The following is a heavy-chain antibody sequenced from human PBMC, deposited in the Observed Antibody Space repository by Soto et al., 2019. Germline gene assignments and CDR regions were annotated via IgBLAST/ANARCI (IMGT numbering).Heavy chain of an antibody. V-gene: IGHV4-59*01. CDR1: GGSISSYY. CDR2: IYYSGST. D-gene: IGHD6-6*01. J-gene: IGHJ5*02. Sequence: PSETLSLTCTVSGGSISSYYWSWIRQPPGKGLEWIGYIYYSGSTNYNPSLKSRVTISVDTSKNQFSLKLSSVTAADTAVYYCARAGEYSIDNWFDPWGQGTLVTVSS. CDR3: ARAGEYSIDNWFDP.